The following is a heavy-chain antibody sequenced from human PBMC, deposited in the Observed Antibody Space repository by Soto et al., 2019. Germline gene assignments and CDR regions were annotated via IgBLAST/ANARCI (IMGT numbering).Heavy chain of an antibody. Sequence: QVQLVESGGGVVQPGRSLRLSCAASGFTFSSYGMQWVCQAPGKGLEWVAVIWYDGSNKYYADSVKGRFTISRDNSKNTLYLQMNSLRAEDTAVYYCARDFRSGAVNAYYFDYWGQGTLVTVSS. V-gene: IGHV3-33*01. CDR3: ARDFRSGAVNAYYFDY. D-gene: IGHD3-10*01. CDR1: GFTFSSYG. CDR2: IWYDGSNK. J-gene: IGHJ4*02.